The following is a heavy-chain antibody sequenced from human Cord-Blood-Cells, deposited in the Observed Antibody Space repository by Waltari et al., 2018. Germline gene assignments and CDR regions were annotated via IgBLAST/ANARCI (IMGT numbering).Heavy chain of an antibody. CDR3: ARPRGVDAFDI. Sequence: QVQLVQSGAEVKKPGASAKVSCKAYGYTFTSFAMHLERQAPGQRPEWLGWINPGNGNTKYSQKFQGRVTITRDTSASTAYMELSSLRSEDTAVYYCARPRGVDAFDIWGQGTMVTVSS. V-gene: IGHV1-3*01. D-gene: IGHD3-10*01. CDR1: GYTFTSFA. CDR2: INPGNGNT. J-gene: IGHJ3*02.